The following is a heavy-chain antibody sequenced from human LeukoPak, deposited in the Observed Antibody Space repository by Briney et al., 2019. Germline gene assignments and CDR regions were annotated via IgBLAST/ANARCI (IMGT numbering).Heavy chain of an antibody. Sequence: RSGRSLRLSCAASGFTFSSYEMNWVRQAPGKGLEWVSYISSSGSTIYYADSVKGRFTISRDNAKNSLYLQMNSLRAEDTAVYYCARDPSSLNYYDSSGYDYWGQGTLVTVSS. V-gene: IGHV3-48*03. J-gene: IGHJ4*02. CDR2: ISSSGSTI. D-gene: IGHD3-22*01. CDR3: ARDPSSLNYYDSSGYDY. CDR1: GFTFSSYE.